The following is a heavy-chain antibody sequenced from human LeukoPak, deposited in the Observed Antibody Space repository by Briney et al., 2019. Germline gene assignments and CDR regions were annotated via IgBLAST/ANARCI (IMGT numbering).Heavy chain of an antibody. CDR1: GFTFRNFW. D-gene: IGHD2-2*02. V-gene: IGHV3-74*01. CDR2: INNDGRRT. J-gene: IGHJ4*02. CDR3: AREGPLLNGGYTGSFDS. Sequence: PGGSLRLSCAASGFTFRNFWMHWVRQAPGKELVWLSRINNDGRRTSYADSVKGRFTVSRDSAKNTLYLQMNSLRAEDTAVYYCAREGPLLNGGYTGSFDSWGQGTLVTVSS.